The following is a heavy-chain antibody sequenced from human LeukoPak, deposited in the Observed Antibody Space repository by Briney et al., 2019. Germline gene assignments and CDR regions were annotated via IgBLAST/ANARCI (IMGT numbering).Heavy chain of an antibody. CDR3: ARERGSGSSSEGTFDY. J-gene: IGHJ4*02. V-gene: IGHV3-30*01. Sequence: PGGSLRLSCAASGFTFSSYAMHWVRQAPGKGLEWVAVISYDGSNKYYADSVKGRFTISRDNSKNTLYLQMNSLRAEDTAVYYCARERGSGSSSEGTFDYWGQGTLVTVSS. CDR2: ISYDGSNK. D-gene: IGHD6-6*01. CDR1: GFTFSSYA.